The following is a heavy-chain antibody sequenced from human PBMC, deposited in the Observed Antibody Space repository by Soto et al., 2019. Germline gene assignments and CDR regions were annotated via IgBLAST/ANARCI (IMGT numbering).Heavy chain of an antibody. Sequence: ASVKVSCKASGYTFTSYDINWVRQATGQGLEWMGWMNPNSGNTGYAQKFQGRVTMTRNTSISTAYMELSSLRSEDTAVYYCARVDYYDSSGYYPRLNYWGQGTLVTVS. D-gene: IGHD3-22*01. CDR2: MNPNSGNT. J-gene: IGHJ4*02. CDR1: GYTFTSYD. V-gene: IGHV1-8*01. CDR3: ARVDYYDSSGYYPRLNY.